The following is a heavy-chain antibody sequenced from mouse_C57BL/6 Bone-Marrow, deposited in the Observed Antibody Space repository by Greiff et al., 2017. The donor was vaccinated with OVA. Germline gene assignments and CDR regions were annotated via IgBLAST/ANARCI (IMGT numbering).Heavy chain of an antibody. V-gene: IGHV1-7*01. J-gene: IGHJ1*03. CDR3: ARHYGSDWYFDV. Sequence: VQLQQSGAELAKPGASVKLSCKASGYTFTSYWLHWVQQRPGQGLEWIGYINTSSGYPKYNQKFKDKATLTADKSSSTAYMQLSSLTYEDSAVYYCARHYGSDWYFDVWGTGTTVTVSS. D-gene: IGHD1-1*01. CDR2: INTSSGYP. CDR1: GYTFTSYW.